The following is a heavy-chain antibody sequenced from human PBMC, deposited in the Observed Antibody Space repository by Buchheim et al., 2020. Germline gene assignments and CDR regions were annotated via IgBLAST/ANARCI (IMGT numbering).Heavy chain of an antibody. CDR3: AKDRGYSYYYGMDV. J-gene: IGHJ6*02. CDR2: ISYDGSNK. Sequence: QVQLVESGGGVVQPGRSLRLSCAASGFTFSSYGMHWVRQAPGKGLEWVAVISYDGSNKYYADSVKGRFTISRDNSKHTLYLQMNSLRAEDTAVYYCAKDRGYSYYYGMDVWGQGTT. D-gene: IGHD5-18*01. CDR1: GFTFSSYG. V-gene: IGHV3-30*18.